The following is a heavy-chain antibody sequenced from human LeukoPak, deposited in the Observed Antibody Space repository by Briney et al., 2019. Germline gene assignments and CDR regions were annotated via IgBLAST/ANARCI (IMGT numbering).Heavy chain of an antibody. CDR2: IYYSGST. D-gene: IGHD6-19*01. CDR3: AGCPVAGGNQGAFDI. J-gene: IGHJ3*02. Sequence: SETLSLTSTVSGGSISSYYWSWIRQPPGKGLEWIGYIYYSGSTNYNPSLKSRVTISVDTSKNQFSLKLSSVTAADTAVYYCAGCPVAGGNQGAFDIWGQGTMVTVSS. CDR1: GGSISSYY. V-gene: IGHV4-59*01.